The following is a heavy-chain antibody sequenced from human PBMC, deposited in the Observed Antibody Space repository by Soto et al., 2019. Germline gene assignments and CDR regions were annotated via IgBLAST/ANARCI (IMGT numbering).Heavy chain of an antibody. CDR3: ARERADSSGWYYFDY. V-gene: IGHV1-69*13. CDR1: GGTFSSYA. D-gene: IGHD6-19*01. J-gene: IGHJ4*02. CDR2: IIPIFGTA. Sequence: SVKVSCKASGGTFSSYAISWVRQAPGQGLEWMGGIIPIFGTANYAQKFQGRVTITADESTSTAYMELSSLRSEDTAVYYCARERADSSGWYYFDYWVQGTLVTVSS.